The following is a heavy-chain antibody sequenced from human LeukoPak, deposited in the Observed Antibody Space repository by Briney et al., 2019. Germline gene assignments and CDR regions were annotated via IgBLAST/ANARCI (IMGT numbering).Heavy chain of an antibody. Sequence: SETLSLTCTVSGYSISSGYYWGWIRQPPGKGLEWIGSIYHSGSTYYNPSLKSRVTISVDTSENQFSLKLSSVTAADTAVYYCAREFDYYFDYWGQGTLVTVSS. J-gene: IGHJ4*02. CDR3: AREFDYYFDY. CDR1: GYSISSGYY. D-gene: IGHD3-9*01. V-gene: IGHV4-38-2*02. CDR2: IYHSGST.